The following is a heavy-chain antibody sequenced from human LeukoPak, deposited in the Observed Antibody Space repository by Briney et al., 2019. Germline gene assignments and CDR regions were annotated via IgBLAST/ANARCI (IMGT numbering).Heavy chain of an antibody. CDR2: ISSRGSTI. J-gene: IGHJ6*02. D-gene: IGHD3-10*01. CDR3: ARVDDGSGSYYISAMWYYYGMDV. CDR1: GFTFSSYE. Sequence: PGGSLRLSCAASGFTFSSYEMNWVRQAPGKGLEWVSYISSRGSTIYYADSVKGRFTISRDNAKNALYLQMSSLRAEDTAVYYCARVDDGSGSYYISAMWYYYGMDVWGQGTTVTVSS. V-gene: IGHV3-48*03.